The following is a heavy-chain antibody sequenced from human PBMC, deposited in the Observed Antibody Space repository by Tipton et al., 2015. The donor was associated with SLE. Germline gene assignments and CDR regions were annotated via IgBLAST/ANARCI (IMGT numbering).Heavy chain of an antibody. CDR2: ISSSGSTI. Sequence: SLRLSCAASGFTFSSYEMNWVRQAPGKGLEWVSYISSSGSTIYYADSVKGRFTIARDNSKNTLYLQMNSLRAEDTAVYYCAKTLYYYDSSGPFDYWGQGTLVTVSS. V-gene: IGHV3-48*03. CDR1: GFTFSSYE. J-gene: IGHJ4*02. CDR3: AKTLYYYDSSGPFDY. D-gene: IGHD3-22*01.